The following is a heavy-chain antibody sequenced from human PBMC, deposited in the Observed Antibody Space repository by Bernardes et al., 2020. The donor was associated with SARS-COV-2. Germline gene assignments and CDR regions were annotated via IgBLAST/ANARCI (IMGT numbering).Heavy chain of an antibody. V-gene: IGHV1-2*02. CDR3: ARDRSVEVGATFDY. CDR2: INPNSGGT. D-gene: IGHD1-26*01. J-gene: IGHJ4*02. CDR1: GYTFTGYY. Sequence: SVKVSCKASGYTFTGYYMHWVRQAPGQGLEWMGWINPNSGGTNYAQKFQGRVTMTRDTSISTAYMELSRLRSDDTAVYYCARDRSVEVGATFDYWGQGTLVTVSS.